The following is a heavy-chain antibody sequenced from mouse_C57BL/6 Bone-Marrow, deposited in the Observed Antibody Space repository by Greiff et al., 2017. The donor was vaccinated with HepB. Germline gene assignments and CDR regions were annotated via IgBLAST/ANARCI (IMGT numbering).Heavy chain of an antibody. V-gene: IGHV1-4*01. CDR1: GYTFTSYT. CDR2: INPSSGYT. J-gene: IGHJ2*01. Sequence: QVQLKQSGAELARPGASVKMSCKASGYTFTSYTMHWVKQRPGQGLEWIGYINPSSGYTKYNQKFKDKATLTADKSSSTAYMQLSSLTSEDSAVYYCARTGSNAYFDYWGQGTTLTVSS. CDR3: ARTGSNAYFDY. D-gene: IGHD2-5*01.